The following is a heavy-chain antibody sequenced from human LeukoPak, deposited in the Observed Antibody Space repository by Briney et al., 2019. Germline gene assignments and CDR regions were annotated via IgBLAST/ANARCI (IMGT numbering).Heavy chain of an antibody. Sequence: ASVKVSCKTSGGTFNNSAIRWGRQAPGQGLEWLGGIMPLFGTAGYAQKFQGKVTITKDVSTRTVYLELTSLTSDATAVYYCARDVHGDYGSGWFDPWGQGTLVSVSS. CDR1: GGTFNNSA. V-gene: IGHV1-69*05. J-gene: IGHJ5*02. D-gene: IGHD4-17*01. CDR3: ARDVHGDYGSGWFDP. CDR2: IMPLFGTA.